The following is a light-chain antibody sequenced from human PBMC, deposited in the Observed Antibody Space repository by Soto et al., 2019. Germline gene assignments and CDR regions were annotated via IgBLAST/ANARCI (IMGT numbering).Light chain of an antibody. CDR2: DVT. Sequence: QSALTQPASVSGSPGQSITISCTGTSSDIGRYNYVSWYQQHPGKAPKLMIYDVTNRPSGVSSRFSGSKSGNTASLTISGLQAEDEADYYCMSPTTRVTWVFGGGTSSPS. J-gene: IGLJ3*02. CDR1: SSDIGRYNY. CDR3: MSPTTRVTWV. V-gene: IGLV2-14*03.